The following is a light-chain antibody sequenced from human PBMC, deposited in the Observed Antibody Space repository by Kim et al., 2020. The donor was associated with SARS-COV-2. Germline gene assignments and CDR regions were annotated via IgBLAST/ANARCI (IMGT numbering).Light chain of an antibody. CDR2: DNN. Sequence: GQKVTISCSGSSSNMGSNFVSWYQQLPGTAPKLLIYDNNRRPSGIPDRFSGSKSGTSATLGITGLQTGDEADYYCGTWDSSLSAGVFGGGTQLTVL. CDR1: SSNMGSNF. J-gene: IGLJ3*02. CDR3: GTWDSSLSAGV. V-gene: IGLV1-51*01.